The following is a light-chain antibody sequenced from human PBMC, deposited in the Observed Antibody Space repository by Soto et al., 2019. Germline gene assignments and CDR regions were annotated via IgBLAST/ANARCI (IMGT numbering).Light chain of an antibody. Sequence: QSVLTQPPSVSGAAGQRVTISCTGGSSNIGAGYDVHWYQQLPGTAPKLLIYGNNNRPSGVPDRFSVSKSGTSASLAITGLQTEDEADYYCQSYDTSLRGSEVFGGGTKLTVL. V-gene: IGLV1-40*01. J-gene: IGLJ2*01. CDR3: QSYDTSLRGSEV. CDR2: GNN. CDR1: SSNIGAGYD.